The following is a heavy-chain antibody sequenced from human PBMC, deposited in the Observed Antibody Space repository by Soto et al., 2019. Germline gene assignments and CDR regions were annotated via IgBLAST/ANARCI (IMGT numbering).Heavy chain of an antibody. CDR1: GGTFSSYA. Sequence: QVQLVQSGAEVKKPGSSVKVSCKASGGTFSSYAISWVRQAPGQGLEWMGGIIPIFGTANYAQKFQGRVMITADASTSSAYVGLCSLRSEGTSVYYCARESGDWLWDWFDPWGQGTVVTVCS. V-gene: IGHV1-69*12. J-gene: IGHJ5*02. CDR2: IIPIFGTA. D-gene: IGHD3-9*01. CDR3: ARESGDWLWDWFDP.